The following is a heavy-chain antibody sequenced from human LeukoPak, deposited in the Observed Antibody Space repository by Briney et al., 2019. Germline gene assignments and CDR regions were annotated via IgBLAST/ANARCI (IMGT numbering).Heavy chain of an antibody. V-gene: IGHV3-23*01. J-gene: IGHJ4*02. CDR1: GSTFSSYA. Sequence: GGSLRLSCAASGSTFSSYAMSWVRQAPGKGVEWVSSITGSSASTYYAESVKGRFTISRDNSKNTLYLQMNSLRAEDTAVYFCAKLDYYDTHWGQGTLVTVSS. CDR2: ITGSSAST. CDR3: AKLDYYDTH. D-gene: IGHD3-22*01.